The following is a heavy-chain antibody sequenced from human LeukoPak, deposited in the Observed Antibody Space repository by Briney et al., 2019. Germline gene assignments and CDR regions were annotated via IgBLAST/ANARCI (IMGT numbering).Heavy chain of an antibody. CDR1: GLLVNDYY. V-gene: IGHV3-11*04. CDR2: ISRTTTTT. D-gene: IGHD3-22*01. Sequence: PGGSLRLSCAASGLLVNDYYMSWVRQAPEKGLEWLGYISRTTTTTYYADSVTGRFTISRDNAKNSVYLQMNSLRAEDTAVYYCARVDSSGGYLSIPYYCGMDVWGQGTTVTVSS. J-gene: IGHJ6*02. CDR3: ARVDSSGGYLSIPYYCGMDV.